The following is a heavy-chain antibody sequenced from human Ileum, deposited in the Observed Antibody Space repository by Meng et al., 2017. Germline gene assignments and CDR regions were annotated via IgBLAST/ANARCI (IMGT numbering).Heavy chain of an antibody. D-gene: IGHD6-19*01. CDR3: ARGDSSNRGFDY. CDR1: GYTFTGYY. Sequence: VQRVQYGAEVKTPCASVKFSCKASGYTFTGYYMHWVRQAPGQGLEWMGWINPNSGGTNYAQKFQGRVTMTRDTSISTAYMELSRLRSDDTAVYYCARGDSSNRGFDYWGQGTLVTVSS. J-gene: IGHJ4*02. CDR2: INPNSGGT. V-gene: IGHV1-2*02.